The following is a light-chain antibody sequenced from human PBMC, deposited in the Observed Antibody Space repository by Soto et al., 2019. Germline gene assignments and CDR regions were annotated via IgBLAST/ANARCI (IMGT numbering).Light chain of an antibody. CDR1: QSVSSSY. CDR2: GAS. Sequence: EIVLTDCPGTLSLSRGDGATLSYRASQSVSSSYLTWYQQKPGQAPRLLFYGASSRATGIPDRFSGSGSGTDFTLTISRLEPEDFAVYYCQHYNNWPRTFGGGTKVDIK. V-gene: IGKV3-20*01. CDR3: QHYNNWPRT. J-gene: IGKJ4*01.